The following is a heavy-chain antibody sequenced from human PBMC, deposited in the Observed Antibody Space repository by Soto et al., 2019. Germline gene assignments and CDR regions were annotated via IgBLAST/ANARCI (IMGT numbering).Heavy chain of an antibody. Sequence: VKVSCKASGGTFSSYAISWVRQAPGQELEWMGGVIPIFGTANYAQKFQGRVTITADESTSTAYMEVSSLRSEDTAVYYCALHGDQQYPYVPAVSHYPHSGTAVWAQGPTVTV. J-gene: IGHJ6*02. CDR2: VIPIFGTA. CDR3: ALHGDQQYPYVPAVSHYPHSGTAV. D-gene: IGHD3-16*01. V-gene: IGHV1-69*13. CDR1: GGTFSSYA.